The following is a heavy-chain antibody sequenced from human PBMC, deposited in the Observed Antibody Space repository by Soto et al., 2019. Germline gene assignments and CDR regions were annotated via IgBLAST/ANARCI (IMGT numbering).Heavy chain of an antibody. D-gene: IGHD3-16*01. CDR3: AREGFDYDRDSY. V-gene: IGHV4-61*01. CDR2: IYYSGST. J-gene: IGHJ4*02. Sequence: QVQLQESGPGLVKPSETLSLTCTVSGGSVSSGSYYWSWIRQPPGKGLEWIGYIYYSGSTNYNPSLKSRVTRSVDTSKNQFSLKLSSVTAADTAVYYCAREGFDYDRDSYWGQGTLVTVSS. CDR1: GGSVSSGSYY.